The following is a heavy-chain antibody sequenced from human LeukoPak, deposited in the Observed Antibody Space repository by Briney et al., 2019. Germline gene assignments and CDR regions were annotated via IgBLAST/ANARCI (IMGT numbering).Heavy chain of an antibody. Sequence: GASVKVSCKASGYTFTGYYMHWVRQAPGQGLEWMGWINPNSGGTNYAQKFQGRVTMTRDTSISTAYMELSRLRSDDTAVYYCARASAAAGIPSGYWGQGTLVTVSS. J-gene: IGHJ4*02. D-gene: IGHD6-13*01. CDR1: GYTFTGYY. V-gene: IGHV1-2*02. CDR3: ARASAAAGIPSGY. CDR2: INPNSGGT.